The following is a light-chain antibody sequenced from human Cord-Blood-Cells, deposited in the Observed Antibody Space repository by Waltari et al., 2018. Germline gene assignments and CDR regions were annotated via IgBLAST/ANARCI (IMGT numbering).Light chain of an antibody. V-gene: IGLV4-60*03. CDR3: ETWDSNAVV. Sequence: QPVLTQSSSASASLGSSVKLTCTLSSGHSSYIIAWHQQQPGKAPRYLMKLEGSGSDNKESGVRDRFSGSSSGADRYRTISNLQAEDEADYYCETWDSNAVVFGGGTKLTVL. J-gene: IGLJ2*01. CDR2: LEGSGSD. CDR1: SGHSSYI.